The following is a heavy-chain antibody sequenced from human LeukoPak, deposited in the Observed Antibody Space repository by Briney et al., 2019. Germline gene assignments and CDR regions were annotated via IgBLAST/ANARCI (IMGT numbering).Heavy chain of an antibody. D-gene: IGHD3-22*01. CDR2: IKQDGSEK. J-gene: IGHJ3*02. Sequence: QAGGSLRLSCVGSGFTFSRYWMSWVRQAPGKGLEWVANIKQDGSEKYYVGSVKGRFTISRDNAKNSLFLQMNSLRAEDTAVYYCARVPADYYDSSGYFVLDAFDIWGQGTMVTVSS. V-gene: IGHV3-7*01. CDR1: GFTFSRYW. CDR3: ARVPADYYDSSGYFVLDAFDI.